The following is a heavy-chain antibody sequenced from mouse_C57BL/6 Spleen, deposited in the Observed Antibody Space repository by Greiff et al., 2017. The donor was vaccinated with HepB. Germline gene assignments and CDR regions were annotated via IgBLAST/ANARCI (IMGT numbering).Heavy chain of an antibody. CDR1: GYAFSSSW. Sequence: QVQLQQSGPELVKPGASVKISCKASGYAFSSSWMNWVKQRPGKGLEWIGRIYPGDGDTNYNGKFKGKATLTADKSSSTAYMQLSSLTSEDSAVYFCAETTGFAYWGQGTLVTVSA. CDR2: IYPGDGDT. J-gene: IGHJ3*01. CDR3: AETTGFAY. V-gene: IGHV1-82*01.